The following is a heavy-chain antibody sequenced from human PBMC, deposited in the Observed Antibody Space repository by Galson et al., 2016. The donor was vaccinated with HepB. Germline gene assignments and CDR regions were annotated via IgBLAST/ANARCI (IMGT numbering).Heavy chain of an antibody. CDR3: ARAICTTSSCYTYYYPHYGMDV. CDR2: IIPKFGSA. J-gene: IGHJ6*02. V-gene: IGHV1-69*13. Sequence: SVKVSCKASGVFFSTLALNWVRQAPGQGLEWLGMIIPKFGSARYGQKFQGSLPITADASPSAAYMELTGLTSEDTAMYYCARAICTTSSCYTYYYPHYGMDVWGQGTTVTVSS. D-gene: IGHD2-2*02. CDR1: GVFFSTLA.